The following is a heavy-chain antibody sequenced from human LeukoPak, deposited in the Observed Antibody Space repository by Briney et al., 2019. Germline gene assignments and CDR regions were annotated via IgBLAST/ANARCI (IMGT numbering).Heavy chain of an antibody. Sequence: SVKVSCKASGGTFSSYAISWVRQAPGQGLEWMGRIIPIFGTANYAQKFQGRVTITTDESTSTGYMELSSLRSEDTAVYYCARVLDSYGYYAFDIWGQGTMVTVSS. J-gene: IGHJ3*02. CDR3: ARVLDSYGYYAFDI. CDR1: GGTFSSYA. V-gene: IGHV1-69*05. CDR2: IIPIFGTA. D-gene: IGHD5-18*01.